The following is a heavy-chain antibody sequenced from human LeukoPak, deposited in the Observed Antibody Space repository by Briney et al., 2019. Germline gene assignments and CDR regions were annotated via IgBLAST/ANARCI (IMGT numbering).Heavy chain of an antibody. D-gene: IGHD3-16*01. CDR3: ARDVRGNCFDS. J-gene: IGHJ4*02. Sequence: GGSLRLSCVGSGFIFDDSLMHWVRQAPGQGLEWVSLISRDGSTPYYVDSVKGRFTISRDNNKNFLYLQMNSLKAEDTAVYCRARDVRGNCFDSWGQGTLVTVSS. CDR2: ISRDGSTP. CDR1: GFIFDDSL. V-gene: IGHV3-43*01.